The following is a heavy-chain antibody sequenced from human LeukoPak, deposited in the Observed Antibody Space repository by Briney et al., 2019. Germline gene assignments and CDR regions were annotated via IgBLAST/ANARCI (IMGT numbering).Heavy chain of an antibody. CDR3: ARQKWEQQGRDYYFNGLDV. J-gene: IGHJ6*02. CDR2: INYDGST. Sequence: SETLSLTCAVSGESFSGFYWSWIRQSPEKGLEWIAEINYDGSTNHNPSLKSRVTISVDRSKNQFSLKLSSVTAADTAVYYCARQKWEQQGRDYYFNGLDVWGPGTTVTVSS. D-gene: IGHD1-26*01. V-gene: IGHV4-34*01. CDR1: GESFSGFY.